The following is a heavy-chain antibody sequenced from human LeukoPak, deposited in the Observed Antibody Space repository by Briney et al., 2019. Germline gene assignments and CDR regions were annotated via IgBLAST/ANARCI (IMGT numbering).Heavy chain of an antibody. Sequence: GASVKVSCKASGYTFTSYDINWVRQATGQGLEWMGWMNPNSGNTGYAQKFQGRVSMTTDPSTNTVYMDLRSLRSDDTAVYYCARDLEHCRNIICSNSAYWGQGTLVTVSS. CDR3: ARDLEHCRNIICSNSAY. V-gene: IGHV1-8*01. CDR2: MNPNSGNT. J-gene: IGHJ4*02. CDR1: GYTFTSYD. D-gene: IGHD2-2*01.